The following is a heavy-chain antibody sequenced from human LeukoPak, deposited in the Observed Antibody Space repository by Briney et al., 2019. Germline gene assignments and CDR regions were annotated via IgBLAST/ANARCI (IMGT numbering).Heavy chain of an antibody. Sequence: LSGGSLRLSCVASGFTFSEYAMTWVRQAPGQGLEWVSTITGSDDTTYYADSVKGRFTISRDYSKNTVHLQITTLRVEDTALYYCAKGPQLYRGYHPDSWGRRTLVRVSS. CDR2: ITGSDDTT. D-gene: IGHD3-16*02. CDR1: GFTFSEYA. V-gene: IGHV3-23*01. J-gene: IGHJ4*02. CDR3: AKGPQLYRGYHPDS.